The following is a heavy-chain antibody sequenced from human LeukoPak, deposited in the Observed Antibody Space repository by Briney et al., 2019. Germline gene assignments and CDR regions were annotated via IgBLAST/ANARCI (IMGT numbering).Heavy chain of an antibody. CDR3: ARVLGFGSPPAY. J-gene: IGHJ4*02. V-gene: IGHV3-30*04. CDR2: ISFDGSDK. CDR1: GFNFNSYP. Sequence: GGSLRLSCVASGFNFNSYPMHWVRQAPGKGLGWVGLISFDGSDKSYADSVEGRFTISRDNSKNTLYLQMNSLSAEDTAVYYCARVLGFGSPPAYWGQGTQVFVSS. D-gene: IGHD3-10*01.